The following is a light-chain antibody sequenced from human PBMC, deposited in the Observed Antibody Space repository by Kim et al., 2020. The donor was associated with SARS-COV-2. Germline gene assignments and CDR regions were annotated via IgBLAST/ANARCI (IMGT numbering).Light chain of an antibody. CDR3: QAWDSSTVV. Sequence: VSPGQTASITCSGDKLGDKYACWYQQKPGQSPLLVIYQDSKRPSGIPERFSGSNSGNTATLTISGTQAMDEADYYCQAWDSSTVVFGGGTQLTVL. CDR2: QDS. V-gene: IGLV3-1*01. J-gene: IGLJ2*01. CDR1: KLGDKY.